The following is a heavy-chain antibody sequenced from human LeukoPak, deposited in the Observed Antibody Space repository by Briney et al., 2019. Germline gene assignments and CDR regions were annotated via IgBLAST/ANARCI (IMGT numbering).Heavy chain of an antibody. CDR3: ARRGALSGGFDY. V-gene: IGHV4-4*09. D-gene: IGHD1-26*01. J-gene: IGHJ4*02. CDR2: IYTSGST. CDR1: GGSISSYY. Sequence: SETLSLTCTVSGGSISSYYWSWIRQPPGKGLEWIGYIYTSGSTNYNPSLKSRVTISVDTSKNQFSLKLSSVTAADTAVYYCARRGALSGGFDYWGQGTPVTVSS.